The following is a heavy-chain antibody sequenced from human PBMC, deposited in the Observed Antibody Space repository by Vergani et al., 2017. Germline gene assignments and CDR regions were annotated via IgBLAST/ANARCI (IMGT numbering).Heavy chain of an antibody. V-gene: IGHV4-38-2*01. CDR3: ARQKPYGSAHVDF. CDR2: VHRNGNT. D-gene: IGHD3-10*01. Sequence: QVDLQESGPGLVKSSETLSLNCAVSGYSVGSGYYWGWIRQPPGRGLEWIGCVHRNGNTYYTSSLRSRATISRDTSKNQFSLRQTSVTAADTAVDYGARQKPYGSAHVDFWGRGVLVTVSA. CDR1: GYSVGSGYY. J-gene: IGHJ4*02.